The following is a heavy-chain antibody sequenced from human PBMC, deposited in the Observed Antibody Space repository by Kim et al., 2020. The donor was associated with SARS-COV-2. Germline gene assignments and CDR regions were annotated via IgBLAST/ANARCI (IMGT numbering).Heavy chain of an antibody. CDR1: GGSISSGGYY. CDR3: ARDWDYSGPFDP. D-gene: IGHD4-4*01. J-gene: IGHJ5*02. CDR2: IYYSGST. V-gene: IGHV4-31*03. Sequence: SETLSLTCTVSGGSISSGGYYWSWIRQHPGKGLEWIGYIYYSGSTYYNPSLKSRVTISVDTSKNQFSLKLSSVTAADTAVYYCARDWDYSGPFDPWGRGTLVTVSS.